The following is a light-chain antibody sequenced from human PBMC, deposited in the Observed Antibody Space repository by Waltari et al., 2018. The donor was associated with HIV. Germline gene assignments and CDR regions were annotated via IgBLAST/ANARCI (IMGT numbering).Light chain of an antibody. J-gene: IGLJ3*02. CDR1: SYNIGTNY. CDR2: RNN. Sequence: QSVLTQPPSASGTPGQRVTISCSGSSYNIGTNYVYWYHQLPGTAPKILIYRNNQRPSGVPDRFSGSKSGTSASLAISGLRSEDEADYYCAAWDDSLSGWVFGGGTKLTVL. CDR3: AAWDDSLSGWV. V-gene: IGLV1-47*01.